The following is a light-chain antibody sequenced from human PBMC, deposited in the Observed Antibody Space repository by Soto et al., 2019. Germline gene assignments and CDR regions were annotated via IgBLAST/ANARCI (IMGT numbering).Light chain of an antibody. CDR1: ESLSYF. CDR2: GVS. CDR3: QSYNDWPFA. V-gene: IGKV3-15*01. Sequence: EIVLTQSPATLSVSPGERVTLSCRASESLSYFLAWYQHKPGQSPRLLNYGVSTRVAGVPSRFSGGGSATDFTLTISSLQSEDFAVYYCQSYNDWPFAFGQGTKLEI. J-gene: IGKJ2*01.